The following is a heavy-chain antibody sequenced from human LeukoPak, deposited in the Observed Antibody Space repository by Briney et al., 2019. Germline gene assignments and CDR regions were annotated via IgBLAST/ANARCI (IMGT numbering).Heavy chain of an antibody. CDR3: ARGRGYNYGYSDY. V-gene: IGHV3-21*01. CDR1: GFTFSSYS. J-gene: IGHJ4*02. Sequence: PGGSLRLSCAASGFTFSSYSMNWVRQAPGKGLEWVSSISSSSSYIYYADSVKGRFTISRDNAKNSLYLQMNSLRAEDTAVYYCARGRGYNYGYSDYWGQGTLVTVSS. D-gene: IGHD5-18*01. CDR2: ISSSSSYI.